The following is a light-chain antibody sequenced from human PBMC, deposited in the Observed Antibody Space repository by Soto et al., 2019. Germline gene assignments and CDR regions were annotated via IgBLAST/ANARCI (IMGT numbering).Light chain of an antibody. Sequence: QSVLAQPASVSGSPGQSITISCTGTNSDVGTHNLVSWYQQHPVKAPTLLIYEGPKRHSGVSNRFSGSKSGNTVSLTISGLQAEDDADYYCCSYALLFGTGTKFTVL. J-gene: IGLJ1*01. CDR2: EGP. CDR1: NSDVGTHNL. CDR3: CSYALL. V-gene: IGLV2-23*01.